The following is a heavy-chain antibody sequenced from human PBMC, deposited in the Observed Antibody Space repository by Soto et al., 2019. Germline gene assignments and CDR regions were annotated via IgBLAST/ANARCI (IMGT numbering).Heavy chain of an antibody. CDR1: GFTFGDYA. CDR3: TRDQAYCTNGVCASYYDYYYMDV. CDR2: IRSKAYGGTT. Sequence: GSLRLSCTASGFTFGDYAMSWFRQAPGKGLEWVGFIRSKAYGGTTEYAASVKGRFTISRDDSKSIAYLQMNSLKTEDTAVYYCTRDQAYCTNGVCASYYDYYYMDVWGKGT. D-gene: IGHD2-8*01. V-gene: IGHV3-49*03. J-gene: IGHJ6*03.